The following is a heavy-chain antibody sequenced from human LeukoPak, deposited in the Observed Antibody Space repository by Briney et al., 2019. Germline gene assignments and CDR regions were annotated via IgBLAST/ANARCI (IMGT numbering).Heavy chain of an antibody. CDR3: ARGPVTYYYGSGSLYLDY. CDR1: GYTFTSDY. D-gene: IGHD3-10*01. J-gene: IGHJ4*02. Sequence: ASVKVSCKASGYTFTSDYMHWVRQAPGQGLGWMGIINPSGGSTSYAQKFQGRVTMTRDMSTSTVYMELSSLRSEDTAVYYCARGPVTYYYGSGSLYLDYWGQGTLVTVSS. CDR2: INPSGGST. V-gene: IGHV1-46*01.